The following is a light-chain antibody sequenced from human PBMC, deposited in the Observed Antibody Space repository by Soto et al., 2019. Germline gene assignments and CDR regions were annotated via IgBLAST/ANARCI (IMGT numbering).Light chain of an antibody. V-gene: IGKV1-39*01. CDR1: QNINSY. CDR3: QQSLSTPLT. Sequence: DIQMTQSPSSLSASVGDRVTMTCRASQNINSYLNWYQQRPGKAPKLLIYTASSLQGGVPSRFRGGGSGTDFTLTITSLQPEDFASYFCQQSLSTPLTFGGWTKVEIK. CDR2: TAS. J-gene: IGKJ4*01.